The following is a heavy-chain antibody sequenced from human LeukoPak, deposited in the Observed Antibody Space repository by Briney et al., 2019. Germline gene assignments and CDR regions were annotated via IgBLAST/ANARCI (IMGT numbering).Heavy chain of an antibody. CDR1: GFTFSSYW. CDR2: INTDGRST. CDR3: AREYYDFWSGYYTYYYGMDV. Sequence: GGSLRLSCAASGFTFSSYWMHWVRQAPGKGPVWVSHINTDGRSTSYADSVKGRLTISRDNAKNTLYLQMNSLRAEDTAVYYCAREYYDFWSGYYTYYYGMDVWGQGTTVTVSS. V-gene: IGHV3-74*01. D-gene: IGHD3-3*01. J-gene: IGHJ6*02.